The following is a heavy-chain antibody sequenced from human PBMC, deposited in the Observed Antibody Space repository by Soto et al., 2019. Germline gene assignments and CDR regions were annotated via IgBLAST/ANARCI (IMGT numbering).Heavy chain of an antibody. D-gene: IGHD3-10*01. Sequence: PSETLSLTCTVSAGSINSYYWSWIRQPPGKGLEWIGYIYYSGSTNYNPSLKSRVTISVDTSKNQFSLKLSSVTAADTAVYYCATAHYYGSGSYLWFDPWGQGTLVTVSS. CDR1: AGSINSYY. J-gene: IGHJ5*02. CDR3: ATAHYYGSGSYLWFDP. V-gene: IGHV4-59*01. CDR2: IYYSGST.